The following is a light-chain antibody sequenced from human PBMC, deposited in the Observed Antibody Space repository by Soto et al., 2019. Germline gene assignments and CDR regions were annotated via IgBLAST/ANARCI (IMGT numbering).Light chain of an antibody. CDR1: QIINSR. J-gene: IGKJ5*01. CDR3: QQRSKWIT. V-gene: IGKV3-11*01. Sequence: IVLTQSPATLSSFPCYMVTLSCRARQIINSRICWDQHRPGPAPILLIYQSCIRGAGIPDRFSGSGSGTDFPLTISRLEPEDFAAYYCQQRSKWITFGQGTRLEIK. CDR2: QSC.